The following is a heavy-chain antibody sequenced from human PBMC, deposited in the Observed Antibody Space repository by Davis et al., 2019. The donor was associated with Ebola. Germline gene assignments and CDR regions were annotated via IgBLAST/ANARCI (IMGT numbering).Heavy chain of an antibody. CDR3: ARAVQGVAATVPYYFYGMDV. J-gene: IGHJ6*02. CDR1: GFSVSSNY. V-gene: IGHV3-53*01. CDR2: IYNGGTT. D-gene: IGHD6-25*01. Sequence: AGSLRLSCAASGFSVSSNYMNWVRQAPGKGLEWVSVIYNGGTTYYADSVKGRFTISRDNSKNPLNLQMNSLRAEDTAVYHCARAVQGVAATVPYYFYGMDVWGQGTTVTVSS.